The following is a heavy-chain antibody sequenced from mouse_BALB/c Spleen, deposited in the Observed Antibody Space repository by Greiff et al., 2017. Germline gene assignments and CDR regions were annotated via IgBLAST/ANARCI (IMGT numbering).Heavy chain of an antibody. Sequence: QVQLQQSAAELARPGASVKMSCKASGYTFTSYTMHWVKQRPGQGLEWIGYINPSSGYTEYNQKFKDKTTLTADKSSSTAYMQLSSLTSEDSAVYYCARWALAWFAYWGQGTLVTVSA. CDR3: ARWALAWFAY. CDR2: INPSSGYT. V-gene: IGHV1-4*02. CDR1: GYTFTSYT. J-gene: IGHJ3*01.